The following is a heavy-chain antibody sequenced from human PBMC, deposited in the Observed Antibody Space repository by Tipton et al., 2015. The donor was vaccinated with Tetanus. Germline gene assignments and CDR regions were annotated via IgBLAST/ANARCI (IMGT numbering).Heavy chain of an antibody. CDR1: GGSVRSGDYY. Sequence: LRLSCTVSGGSVRSGDYYWTWIRQPPGKGLEWVGYIDNGGRTNYTPSLKSRLTISLDKAKKQFSLNLTSVTAADTAVYFCARANFDFPKKGPFDSWGQGRLVIVSS. CDR2: IDNGGRT. J-gene: IGHJ4*02. D-gene: IGHD2/OR15-2a*01. V-gene: IGHV4-61*08. CDR3: ARANFDFPKKGPFDS.